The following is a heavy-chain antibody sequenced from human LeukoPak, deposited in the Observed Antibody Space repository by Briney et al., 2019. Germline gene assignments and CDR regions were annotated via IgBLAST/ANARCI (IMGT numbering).Heavy chain of an antibody. CDR2: IIPIFGTA. CDR1: GGTFSSYA. Sequence: ASVKVSCKASGGTFSSYAISWVLQAPGQGLEWMGGIIPIFGTANYAQKFQGRVTITADESTSTAYMELSSLRSEDTAVYYCARGTTTVTTSDYYGMDVWGQGTTVTVSS. CDR3: ARGTTTVTTSDYYGMDV. V-gene: IGHV1-69*13. D-gene: IGHD4-17*01. J-gene: IGHJ6*02.